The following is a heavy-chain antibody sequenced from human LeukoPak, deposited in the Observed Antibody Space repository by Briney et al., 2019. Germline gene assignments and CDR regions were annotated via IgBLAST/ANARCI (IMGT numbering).Heavy chain of an antibody. CDR2: ISSGGSTI. V-gene: IGHV3-11*01. J-gene: IGHJ4*02. Sequence: GGSLRLSCAVSGFTFSDYYTSWIRQAPGKGLEWVSYISSGGSTISHADSVKGRFTISRDNAENSLYLQMNSLRAEDTAVYYCARRAAAGRCLDYWGQGTLVTVSS. CDR1: GFTFSDYY. D-gene: IGHD6-13*01. CDR3: ARRAAAGRCLDY.